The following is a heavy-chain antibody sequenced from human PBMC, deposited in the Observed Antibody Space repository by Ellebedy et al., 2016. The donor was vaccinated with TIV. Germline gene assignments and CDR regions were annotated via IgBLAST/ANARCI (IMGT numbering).Heavy chain of an antibody. Sequence: SVKVSCKASGGTFSNYAISWVRQAPGQGIEWMGVIIPLLGIPNYEQKFQGRVTITAEKSTSTVYMELRSLRSEETAVYYCARVDKYCTSFGCYEDYWGQGTLVTVSS. D-gene: IGHD2-8*01. J-gene: IGHJ4*02. CDR3: ARVDKYCTSFGCYEDY. CDR1: GGTFSNYA. CDR2: IIPLLGIP. V-gene: IGHV1-69*10.